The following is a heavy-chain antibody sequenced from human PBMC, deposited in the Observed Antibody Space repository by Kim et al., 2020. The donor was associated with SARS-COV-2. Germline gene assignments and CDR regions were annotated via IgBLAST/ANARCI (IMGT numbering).Heavy chain of an antibody. CDR1: GFTFSDFY. Sequence: GGSLRLSCAASGFTFSDFYMSWIRQAPGKGLEWVSYISLSSSYTHYADSAKGRFAISRDNGRNSLYLQMHSLRAEDTAVYYCARSALAVAGYYFDYWGQGTLVTVSS. CDR3: ARSALAVAGYYFDY. D-gene: IGHD6-19*01. J-gene: IGHJ4*02. V-gene: IGHV3-11*03. CDR2: ISLSSSYT.